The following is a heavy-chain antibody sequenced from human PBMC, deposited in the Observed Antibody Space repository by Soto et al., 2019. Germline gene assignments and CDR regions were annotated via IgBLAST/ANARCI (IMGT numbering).Heavy chain of an antibody. CDR1: GFTFSSYG. CDR2: IWYDGSNK. J-gene: IGHJ5*02. D-gene: IGHD6-13*01. Sequence: GGSLRLSCAASGFTFSSYGMHWVRQAPGKGLEWVAVIWYDGSNKYYADSVKGRFTISRDNSKNTLYLQMNSLRAEDTAVYYCASGSTGSSWYCFDPWGQGTLVTVSS. CDR3: ASGSTGSSWYCFDP. V-gene: IGHV3-33*01.